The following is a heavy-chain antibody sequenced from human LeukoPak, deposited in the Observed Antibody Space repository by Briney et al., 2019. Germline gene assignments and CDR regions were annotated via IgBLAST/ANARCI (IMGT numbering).Heavy chain of an antibody. D-gene: IGHD3-22*01. J-gene: IGHJ4*02. Sequence: GGSLRLSCAASGFTFSSYATYWVRQAPGKGLEWVAGISYDGSNKHYADSVKGRFTISRDNSKNTLYLQLNSLRAEDTAVYYCARRGAGDSSGYYLDYWGQGTLVTVSS. CDR2: ISYDGSNK. V-gene: IGHV3-30-3*01. CDR3: ARRGAGDSSGYYLDY. CDR1: GFTFSSYA.